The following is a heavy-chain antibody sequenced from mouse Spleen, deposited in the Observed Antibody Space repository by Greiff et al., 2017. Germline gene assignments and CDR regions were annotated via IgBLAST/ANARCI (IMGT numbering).Heavy chain of an antibody. Sequence: QVQLQQPGAELVKPGASVKMSCKASGYTFTSYWITCVKQRPGQGLEWIGDIYPGSGSTNYNEKFKSKATLTVDTSSSPAYMQLSSLTSEDSAVYYCARGETGFDYWGQGTTLTVSS. D-gene: IGHD4-1*01. V-gene: IGHV1-55*01. CDR1: GYTFTSYW. CDR2: IYPGSGST. CDR3: ARGETGFDY. J-gene: IGHJ2*01.